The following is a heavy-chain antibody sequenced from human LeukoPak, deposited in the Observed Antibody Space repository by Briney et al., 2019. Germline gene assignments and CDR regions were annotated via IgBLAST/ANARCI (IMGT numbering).Heavy chain of an antibody. CDR1: GGTFSSYT. CDR3: ARDRGGSSVYYYYYMDV. D-gene: IGHD6-6*01. V-gene: IGHV1-69*04. J-gene: IGHJ6*03. Sequence: SVKVSCKASGGTFSSYTISWVRQAPGQGLEWMGRIIPILGIANYAQKFQGRVTITADKPTSTAYMELSSLRSEDTAVYYCARDRGGSSVYYYYYMDVWGKGTTVTVSS. CDR2: IIPILGIA.